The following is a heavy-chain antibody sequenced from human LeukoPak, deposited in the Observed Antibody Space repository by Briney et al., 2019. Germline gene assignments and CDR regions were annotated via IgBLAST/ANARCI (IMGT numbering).Heavy chain of an antibody. Sequence: GRSLRLSCAASGFSFTTYGMHWVRQAPGKGLEWVAVIWYDGSNKYYADSVKGRFTISRDNSKNTVYLQMNSLRAEDTAAYYCAREVGYGMDVWGQGTTVTVSS. CDR1: GFSFTTYG. J-gene: IGHJ6*02. D-gene: IGHD2-15*01. CDR3: AREVGYGMDV. CDR2: IWYDGSNK. V-gene: IGHV3-33*01.